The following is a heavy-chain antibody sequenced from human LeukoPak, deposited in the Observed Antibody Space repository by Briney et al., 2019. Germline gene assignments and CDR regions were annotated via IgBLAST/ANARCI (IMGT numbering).Heavy chain of an antibody. Sequence: SETLSVTCAVYGGAFSGYSWSWIRQPPGKGLEWIGEINHSGSTNYNPSLNSRVTVSVDTCKNQFSLNLNSVTAADTAVYYCARGRGKEYGDYASWGHGPLVTVSS. CDR2: INHSGST. D-gene: IGHD4-17*01. CDR3: ARGRGKEYGDYAS. CDR1: GGAFSGYS. V-gene: IGHV4-34*01. J-gene: IGHJ5*01.